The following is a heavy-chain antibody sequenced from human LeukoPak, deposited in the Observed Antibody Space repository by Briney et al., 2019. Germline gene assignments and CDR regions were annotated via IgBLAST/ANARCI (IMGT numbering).Heavy chain of an antibody. J-gene: IGHJ3*02. Sequence: PSQTLSLTCTVSGGSISSGGYYWSWIRQHPGKGLEWIGYIYYSGSTYYNPSLKSRVTISVDTSKNQFSLKLSSVTAADTAVYYCARRVESNGAFDIWGQGTMVTVSS. CDR1: GGSISSGGYY. CDR3: ARRVESNGAFDI. D-gene: IGHD5-24*01. CDR2: IYYSGST. V-gene: IGHV4-31*03.